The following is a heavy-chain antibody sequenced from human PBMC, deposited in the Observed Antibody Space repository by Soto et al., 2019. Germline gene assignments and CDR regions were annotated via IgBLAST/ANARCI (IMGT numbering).Heavy chain of an antibody. CDR1: AFTFSSYG. CDR3: ARVERRQKLTTAYYYYGMDV. Sequence: GLSLRLSWAASAFTFSSYGMHWDRQAPGKGPEWVAVIWYDGSNKYYADSVKGRFTISRDNSNNTLYLQMNSLRAEDTAAYYCARVERRQKLTTAYYYYGMDVGPRGTTVTV. CDR2: IWYDGSNK. J-gene: IGHJ6*02. V-gene: IGHV3-33*01. D-gene: IGHD6-13*01.